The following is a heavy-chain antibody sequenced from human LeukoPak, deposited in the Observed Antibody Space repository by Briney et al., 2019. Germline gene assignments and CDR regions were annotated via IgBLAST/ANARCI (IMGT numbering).Heavy chain of an antibody. CDR3: ARERGYSGYDLDY. V-gene: IGHV1-69*13. Sequence: ASVKVSCKASGGTFISYAISWVRQAPGQGLEWMGGIIPIFGTANYAQKFQGRVTITADESTSTAYMELSSLRSEDTAVYYCARERGYSGYDLDYWGQGTLVTVSS. D-gene: IGHD5-12*01. CDR1: GGTFISYA. J-gene: IGHJ4*02. CDR2: IIPIFGTA.